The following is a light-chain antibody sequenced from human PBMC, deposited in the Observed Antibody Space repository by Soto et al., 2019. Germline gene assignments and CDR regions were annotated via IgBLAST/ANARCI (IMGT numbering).Light chain of an antibody. Sequence: DIQMTQSPSTLSASVGDRVTLTCRASQSISSWLAWYQQKPGKAPKLLLYKASSLESGVPSRFSGSGSGTEFTLTISSLQADDFATYYCQQYNSFLWTFGQGTKVEIK. CDR1: QSISSW. J-gene: IGKJ1*01. CDR2: KAS. CDR3: QQYNSFLWT. V-gene: IGKV1-5*03.